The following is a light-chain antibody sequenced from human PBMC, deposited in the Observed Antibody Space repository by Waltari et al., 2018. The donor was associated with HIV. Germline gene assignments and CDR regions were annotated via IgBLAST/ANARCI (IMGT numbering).Light chain of an antibody. CDR1: RSDVGVSDY. V-gene: IGLV2-8*01. CDR3: SSYGDGNKLI. Sequence: QSALTQPPSASGSPGQSVTISCTGTRSDVGVSDYVSWYQQHPGKAPRLMIYEVFKRPSGVPDRCFGSNSGSGNTASLTVSGLQDEDEADYYSSSYGDGNKLIFGGGTKLTVL. CDR2: EVF. J-gene: IGLJ2*01.